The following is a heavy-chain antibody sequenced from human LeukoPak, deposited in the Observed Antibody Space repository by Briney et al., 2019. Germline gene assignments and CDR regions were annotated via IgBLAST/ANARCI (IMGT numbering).Heavy chain of an antibody. CDR2: INPNSGGT. CDR3: ARGYYYDSSGYYYE. CDR1: GYTFTGYY. Sequence: ASVKVSCKASGYTFTGYYMHWVRQAPGQGLEWMGWINPNSGGTNYAQKFQGRVTMTRDTSISTAYMELSRLRSDDTAVYYCARGYYYDSSGYYYEWGQGNLVTVSS. D-gene: IGHD3-22*01. J-gene: IGHJ4*02. V-gene: IGHV1-2*02.